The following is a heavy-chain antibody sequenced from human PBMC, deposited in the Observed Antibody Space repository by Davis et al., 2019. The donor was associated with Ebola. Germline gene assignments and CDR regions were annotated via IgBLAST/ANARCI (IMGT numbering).Heavy chain of an antibody. V-gene: IGHV3-23*01. CDR1: GFTFSTYA. D-gene: IGHD3-3*01. CDR2: LSGRGGST. CDR3: ARVSDREYYDFWSGYYTGAFDI. Sequence: GESLKISCAASGFTFSTYAMSWVRQSPGQGLEWVSALSGRGGSTYYADSVKGRFTISRDNAKHSLYLQMNSLRAEDTAVYYCARVSDREYYDFWSGYYTGAFDIWGQGTMVTVSS. J-gene: IGHJ3*02.